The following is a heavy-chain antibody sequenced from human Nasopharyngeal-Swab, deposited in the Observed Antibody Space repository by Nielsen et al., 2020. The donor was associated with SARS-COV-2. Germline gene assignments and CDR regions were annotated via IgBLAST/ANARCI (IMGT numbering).Heavy chain of an antibody. CDR1: GDSFRSYG. J-gene: IGHJ4*02. CDR2: ISIYNGDT. CDR3: ARDVEEWLVVPSLSFDH. D-gene: IGHD5-18*01. V-gene: IGHV1-18*01. Sequence: AAVKVSCKASGDSFRSYGINWVRQAPGQGLEWRGWISIYNGDTNYAEKFQGRVSMTTDTSTTTAFMELTSLRSDDTAVYYCARDVEEWLVVPSLSFDHWGQGTLVTVSS.